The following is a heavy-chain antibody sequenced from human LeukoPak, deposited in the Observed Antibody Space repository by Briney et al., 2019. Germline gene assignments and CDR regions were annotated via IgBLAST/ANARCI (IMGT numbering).Heavy chain of an antibody. J-gene: IGHJ4*02. CDR1: GGSTSSSSYY. CDR3: ARTSSTSCCFFDY. CDR2: IYYSGST. Sequence: PSETLSLTCTVSGGSTSSSSYYRGWIRQPPGKGLEWIGSIYYSGSTYYNPSLKSRVTISVDTSKNQFSLKLSSVTAADTAVYYCARTSSTSCCFFDYWGQGTLVTVSS. D-gene: IGHD2-2*01. V-gene: IGHV4-39*01.